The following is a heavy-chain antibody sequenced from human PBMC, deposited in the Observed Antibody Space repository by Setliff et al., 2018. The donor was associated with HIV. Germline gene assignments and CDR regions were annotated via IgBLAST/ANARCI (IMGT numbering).Heavy chain of an antibody. CDR2: IYHSGST. Sequence: SETLSLTCDVSGVSISDNNYWNWVRQPPGKGLEWIGEIYHSGSTNYNPSLKSRVTISVDMSKKRFSLKLTSVTAADTAVYHCARLHTDYGSWFFDHWGQGILVTVSS. V-gene: IGHV4-4*02. J-gene: IGHJ5*02. CDR3: ARLHTDYGSWFFDH. CDR1: GVSISDNNY. D-gene: IGHD3-10*01.